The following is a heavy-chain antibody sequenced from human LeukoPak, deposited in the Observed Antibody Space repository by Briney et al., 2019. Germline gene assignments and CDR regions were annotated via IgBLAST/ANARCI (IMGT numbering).Heavy chain of an antibody. CDR1: GGSFSGYY. V-gene: IGHV4-34*01. J-gene: IGHJ4*02. CDR3: ARSPDILTGENFDY. Sequence: SETLSLTCAVYGGSFSGYYWSWIRQPPGKGLEWIGEINHSGSTNYNPSLKSRVTISVDTSKNQFSLKLSSVTAADTAVYYCARSPDILTGENFDYWGQGTLVTVSS. CDR2: INHSGST. D-gene: IGHD3-9*01.